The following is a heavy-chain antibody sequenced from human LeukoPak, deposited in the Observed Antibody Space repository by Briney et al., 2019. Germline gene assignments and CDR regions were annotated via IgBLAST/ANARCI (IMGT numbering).Heavy chain of an antibody. D-gene: IGHD3-10*01. J-gene: IGHJ6*02. CDR2: IYYSGST. CDR3: ARALWFGDLYYYYGMDV. Sequence: SSETLSLTCTVSGGSISSYYWSWIRQPPGKGLEWIGYIYYSGSTNYNPSLKSRVTISVDTSKNQFSLKLSSVTAADTAVYYCARALWFGDLYYYYGMDVWGQGTTVTVSS. V-gene: IGHV4-59*01. CDR1: GGSISSYY.